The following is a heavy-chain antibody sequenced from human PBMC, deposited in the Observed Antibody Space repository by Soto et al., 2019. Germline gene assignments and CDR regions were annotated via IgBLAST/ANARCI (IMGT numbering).Heavy chain of an antibody. V-gene: IGHV4-30-4*01. Sequence: PSETLSLTCTVSGGSISSGDYYWSWIRQPPGKGLECIGYIYYSGSTYYNPSLKSRVTISVDTSKNQFSLKLSSVTAADTAVYYCARAEYYYDSSGYPTHHYYYYYGMDVWGQGTTVTVSS. D-gene: IGHD3-22*01. J-gene: IGHJ6*02. CDR2: IYYSGST. CDR3: ARAEYYYDSSGYPTHHYYYYYGMDV. CDR1: GGSISSGDYY.